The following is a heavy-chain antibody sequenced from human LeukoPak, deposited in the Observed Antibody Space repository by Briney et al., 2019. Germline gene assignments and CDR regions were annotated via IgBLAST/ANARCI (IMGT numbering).Heavy chain of an antibody. V-gene: IGHV3-43*02. Sequence: GGSLRLSCVASGFTFHDYAMSWVRQVPGKGLEWVSLLSGDGGSASYAGSVKGRFTISRDNSKNSLYLQMNSLRTEDTAFYYCAKASSGSSSRPVDYWGQGTLVTVSS. CDR1: GFTFHDYA. D-gene: IGHD3-10*01. J-gene: IGHJ4*02. CDR2: LSGDGGSA. CDR3: AKASSGSSSRPVDY.